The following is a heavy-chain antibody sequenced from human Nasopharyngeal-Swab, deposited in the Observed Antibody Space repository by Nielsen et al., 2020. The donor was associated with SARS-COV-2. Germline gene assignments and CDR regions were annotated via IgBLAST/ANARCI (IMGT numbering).Heavy chain of an antibody. CDR1: GGSFSSYY. V-gene: IGHV4-34*01. Sequence: SETLSLTCAVYGGSFSSYYWGWIRQPPGKGLEWIAEINRGGSANYNPSLRSRVTILVDTSKNQFSLRLTSVTAADTAIYYCARGLSGVVPSPILGLGPYYSYYYMDVWGKGTTVTVSS. D-gene: IGHD2-2*01. CDR2: INRGGSA. J-gene: IGHJ6*03. CDR3: ARGLSGVVPSPILGLGPYYSYYYMDV.